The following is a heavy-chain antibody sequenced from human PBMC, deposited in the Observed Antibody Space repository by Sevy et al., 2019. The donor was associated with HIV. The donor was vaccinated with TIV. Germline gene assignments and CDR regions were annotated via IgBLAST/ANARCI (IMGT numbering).Heavy chain of an antibody. CDR3: ARDYGGAAGFFDY. CDR2: IRGSGFTM. J-gene: IGHJ4*02. D-gene: IGHD6-13*01. V-gene: IGHV3-11*01. Sequence: GGSLRLSCAASGFTFSDYYMIWIRQAPGKGLEWVSYIRGSGFTMYYADSVKGRLTISRDNAKNSLYLQMNSLRAEDTAVYYCARDYGGAAGFFDYWGQGILVTVSS. CDR1: GFTFSDYY.